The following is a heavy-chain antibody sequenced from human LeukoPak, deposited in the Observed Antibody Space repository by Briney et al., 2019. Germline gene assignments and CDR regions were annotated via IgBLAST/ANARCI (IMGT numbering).Heavy chain of an antibody. CDR3: ARDNDKVVDH. Sequence: ASVKVSCKTSGYTFSNYGISWVRQAPGQGLEWMGWITAYNGNRLYAQRFQGRITLTTDTSTSTSYMELRSLEYDDTAIYYCARDNDKVVDHRDQGTLVTVSS. V-gene: IGHV1-18*01. CDR2: ITAYNGNR. J-gene: IGHJ4*01. D-gene: IGHD1-1*01. CDR1: GYTFSNYG.